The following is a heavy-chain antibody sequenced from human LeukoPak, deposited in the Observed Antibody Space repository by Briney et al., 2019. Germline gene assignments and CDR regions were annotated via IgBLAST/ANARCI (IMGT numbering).Heavy chain of an antibody. CDR1: VRSISSYY. CDR3: ARLAYF. CDR2: IYYSGST. J-gene: IGHJ4*02. Sequence: PSETLSLTCAVSVRSISSYYWSWIRQPPGKGLEWIGYIYYSGSTNYNPSLKSRVTISIDTSKNQFSLKLSSVTAADTAVYYCARLAYFWGQGTLVTVSS. V-gene: IGHV4-59*01.